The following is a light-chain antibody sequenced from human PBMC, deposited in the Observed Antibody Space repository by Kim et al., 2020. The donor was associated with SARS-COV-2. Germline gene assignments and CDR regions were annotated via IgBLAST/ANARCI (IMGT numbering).Light chain of an antibody. J-gene: IGKJ4*01. Sequence: PGESVTLSCRASQSVNSNLAWYQQRPGQAPRFLIYGAFTRATGVPARFSGGGSGTEFTLTINSLQSEDFAIYYCQQYNDWPLTFGGGTKVDIK. CDR2: GAF. V-gene: IGKV3-15*01. CDR1: QSVNSN. CDR3: QQYNDWPLT.